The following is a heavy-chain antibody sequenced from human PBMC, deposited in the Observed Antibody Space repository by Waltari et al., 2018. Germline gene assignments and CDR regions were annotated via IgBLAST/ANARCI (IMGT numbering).Heavy chain of an antibody. CDR1: GGSVTGAN. Sequence: QVELQESGPGLVKPSETLSLTCTVSGGSVTGANWSWVRQPAGKGLEWIGRIFASGGTDYNPSFKSRVTMSVDTSKNVFSLRLTSVTAADTAVYYCARGNYGLFSGHYSDLWGRGTRVTVSS. D-gene: IGHD3-3*01. J-gene: IGHJ5*02. V-gene: IGHV4-4*07. CDR3: ARGNYGLFSGHYSDL. CDR2: IFASGGT.